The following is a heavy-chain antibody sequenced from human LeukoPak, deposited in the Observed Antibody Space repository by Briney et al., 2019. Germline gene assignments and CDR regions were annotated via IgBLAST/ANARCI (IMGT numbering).Heavy chain of an antibody. V-gene: IGHV3-30-3*01. CDR1: EXXFXNYA. J-gene: IGHJ4*02. CDR3: ARSGGLQKFDY. Sequence: XSXAXXEXXFXNYALHWVRQAPGKGLQWVAVISYDGNTIHYADSVKGRFIISRDTSKNTLYLQMNSLRAEDTAVYYCARSGGLQKFDYWGQGTLVTVSS. CDR2: ISYDGNTI. D-gene: IGHD4-11*01.